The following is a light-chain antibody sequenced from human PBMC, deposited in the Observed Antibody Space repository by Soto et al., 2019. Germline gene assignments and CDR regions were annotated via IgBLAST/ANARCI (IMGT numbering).Light chain of an antibody. Sequence: DIQMTQSPSTLSGSVGDRVTITCRASQTISSWLAWYQQKPGKAPNLLIYKASTLKSGVPSRFSGSRSGTEFTLTISSLQPDDFATYYCQHYNSYSEAFGQGTKVELK. J-gene: IGKJ1*01. CDR1: QTISSW. CDR3: QHYNSYSEA. CDR2: KAS. V-gene: IGKV1-5*03.